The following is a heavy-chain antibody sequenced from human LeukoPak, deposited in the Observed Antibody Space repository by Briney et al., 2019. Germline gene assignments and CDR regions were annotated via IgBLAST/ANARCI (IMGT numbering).Heavy chain of an antibody. J-gene: IGHJ4*02. V-gene: IGHV3-48*04. CDR2: ISSSSSTI. Sequence: GGSLRLSCAASGFTFSSYSMNWVRQAPGKGLEWVSYISSSSSTIYYADSVKGRFTISRDNAKNSLYLQMNSLRAEDTAVYYCARGLVSARDNYWGQGTLVTVSS. D-gene: IGHD3-9*01. CDR1: GFTFSSYS. CDR3: ARGLVSARDNY.